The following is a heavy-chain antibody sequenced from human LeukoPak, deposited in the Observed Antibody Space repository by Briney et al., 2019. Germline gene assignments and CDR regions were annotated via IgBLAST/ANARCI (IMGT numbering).Heavy chain of an antibody. CDR2: INYSGST. V-gene: IGHV4-59*08. J-gene: IGHJ4*02. CDR3: ARLNGGY. Sequence: SETLSLTCTVSGGSISNYYWSWIRQPPGRGLEWIGYINYSGSTNYYPSLKNRVTIPVDTSKNQFSLEVTSVTAADTAVYYCARLNGGYWGQGTLVTVSP. D-gene: IGHD1-1*01. CDR1: GGSISNYY.